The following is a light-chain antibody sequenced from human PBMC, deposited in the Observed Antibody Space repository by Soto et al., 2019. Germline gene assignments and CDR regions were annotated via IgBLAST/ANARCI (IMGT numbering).Light chain of an antibody. Sequence: EIVMTQSPATLPVSPGERATLSCTASQSVSSDLAWYQQKPGQAPRLLIYGASTRASGIPARFSGSGSGTEFILTISSLQSEDFAVYYCQHYNNWLGTFGGGTKVEIK. CDR1: QSVSSD. CDR3: QHYNNWLGT. CDR2: GAS. J-gene: IGKJ4*01. V-gene: IGKV3-15*01.